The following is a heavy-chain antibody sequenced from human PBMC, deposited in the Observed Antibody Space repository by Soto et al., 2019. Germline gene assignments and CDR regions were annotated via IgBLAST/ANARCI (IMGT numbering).Heavy chain of an antibody. CDR3: ASFGPSHSRADY. V-gene: IGHV4-34*01. Sequence: QVQLQQWGAGLLKPSETLSLTCAVYGGSFSGYYWSWIRQPPGKGLEWIGEINHSGSTNYNPSLKSRVTISVDTSKNQFSLKLSSVTAADTAVYYCASFGPSHSRADYWGQGTLVTVSS. CDR2: INHSGST. CDR1: GGSFSGYY. D-gene: IGHD6-13*01. J-gene: IGHJ4*02.